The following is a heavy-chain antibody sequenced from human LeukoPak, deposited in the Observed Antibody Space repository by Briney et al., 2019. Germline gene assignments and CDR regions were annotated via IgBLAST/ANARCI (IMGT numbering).Heavy chain of an antibody. CDR3: AKSHDFAVMSAEYFQH. J-gene: IGHJ1*01. CDR2: IRYDGSNK. D-gene: IGHD3-3*01. V-gene: IGHV3-30*02. Sequence: GGSLRLSCAASGFTFSSYGMQWVRQAPGKGLEWVAFIRYDGSNKYYADSVKGRFTISRDNSKNTLYLQMNSLRAEDTAVYYCAKSHDFAVMSAEYFQHWGQGTLVTVSS. CDR1: GFTFSSYG.